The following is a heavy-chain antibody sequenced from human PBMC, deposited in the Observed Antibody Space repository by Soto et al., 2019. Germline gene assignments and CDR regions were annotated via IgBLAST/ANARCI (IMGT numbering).Heavy chain of an antibody. V-gene: IGHV1-3*01. J-gene: IGHJ6*04. CDR3: ARDDVLCDGGRCYGIPLDV. CDR1: GYTFTSYA. Sequence: GASVKVSCKASGYTFTSYAMHWVRQAPGQRLEWMGWINAGNGNTKYSQKFQGRFTISRDTSENTLHLQMDSLRVEDTAVYYCARDDVLCDGGRCYGIPLDVWGKGTTVTVSS. CDR2: INAGNGNT. D-gene: IGHD2-15*01.